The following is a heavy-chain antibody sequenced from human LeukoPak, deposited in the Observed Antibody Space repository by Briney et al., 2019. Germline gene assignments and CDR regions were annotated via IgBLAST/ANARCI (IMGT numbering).Heavy chain of an antibody. CDR2: ISSSGSTI. V-gene: IGHV3-48*03. D-gene: IGHD6-13*01. CDR1: GFTFSSYE. Sequence: GGSLRLSCAASGFTFSSYEMNWVRQAPGKGLEWVSYISSSGSTIYYADSVKGRFTISRDNAKNSLYLQMNSLRADDTAWYFCARDSIRQQLYCFDYWGQGTLVTVSP. J-gene: IGHJ4*02. CDR3: ARDSIRQQLYCFDY.